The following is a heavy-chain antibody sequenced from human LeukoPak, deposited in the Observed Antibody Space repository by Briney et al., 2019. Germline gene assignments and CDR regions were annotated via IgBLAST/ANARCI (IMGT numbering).Heavy chain of an antibody. D-gene: IGHD1-14*01. CDR2: VSQSGST. V-gene: IGHV4-38-2*02. CDR1: GYSLRNGYH. J-gene: IGHJ4*02. CDR3: ARVKPRDYFDY. Sequence: SETLSLTCTVSGYSLRNGYHWAWFRQPPGKGLEWIGSVSQSGSTYDNPSLKSRVTISVDTSKNQFSLKLSSVTAADTAVYYCARVKPRDYFDYWGQGTLVTVSS.